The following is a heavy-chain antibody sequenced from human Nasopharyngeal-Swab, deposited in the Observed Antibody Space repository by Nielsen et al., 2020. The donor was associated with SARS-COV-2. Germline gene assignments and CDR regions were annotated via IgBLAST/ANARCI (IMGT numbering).Heavy chain of an antibody. CDR2: ISAYNGNT. J-gene: IGHJ4*02. D-gene: IGHD6-19*01. V-gene: IGHV1-18*01. CDR3: ARRAIAVAGTGLDY. Sequence: ASVQVSCKASGYTFTSYGISCVRQAPGQGLEWMGWISAYNGNTNYAQKLQGRVTMTTDTSTSTAYMELRSLRSDDTAVYYCARRAIAVAGTGLDYWGQGTLVTVSS. CDR1: GYTFTSYG.